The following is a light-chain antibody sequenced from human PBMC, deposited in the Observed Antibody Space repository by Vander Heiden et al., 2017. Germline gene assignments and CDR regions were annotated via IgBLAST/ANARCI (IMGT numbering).Light chain of an antibody. J-gene: IGKJ1*01. CDR1: QRISSY. V-gene: IGKV1-39*01. CDR2: ATS. Sequence: DIQMTQSPSSLSASVGDRVTITCRASQRISSYLNWYQQKAGKAPKFLIYATSSLPSGVPSRFSGSASGTDFTLTISRLQPEDFATYYCQQTDSTPWTFGQGTKVEIK. CDR3: QQTDSTPWT.